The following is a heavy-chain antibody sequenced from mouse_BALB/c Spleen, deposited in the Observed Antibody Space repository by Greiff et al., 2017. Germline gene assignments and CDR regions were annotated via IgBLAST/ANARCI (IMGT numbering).Heavy chain of an antibody. CDR3: TTNWDYAMDY. Sequence: QVQLQQSGDELVKPGASVKLSCKASGYTFTSYYMYWVKQRPGQGLEWIGEINPSNGGTNFNEKFKSKATLTVDKSSSTAYMQLSSLTSEDSAVYYCTTNWDYAMDYWGQGTSVTVSS. CDR1: GYTFTSYY. V-gene: IGHV1S81*02. CDR2: INPSNGGT. D-gene: IGHD4-1*01. J-gene: IGHJ4*01.